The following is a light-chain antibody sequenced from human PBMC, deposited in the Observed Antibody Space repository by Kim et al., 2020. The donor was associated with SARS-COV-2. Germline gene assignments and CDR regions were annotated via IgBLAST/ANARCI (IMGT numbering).Light chain of an antibody. CDR1: SNDVGAYTY. Sequence: GQSITISSIGTSNDVGAYTYVSWYQQHPGKAPNLMIYDVNNRPSGVSNRFSGSKSGNTASLTISGLQAEDEANYYCSSYTTSTTVVFGGGTQLTVL. CDR3: SSYTTSTTVV. CDR2: DVN. V-gene: IGLV2-14*03. J-gene: IGLJ2*01.